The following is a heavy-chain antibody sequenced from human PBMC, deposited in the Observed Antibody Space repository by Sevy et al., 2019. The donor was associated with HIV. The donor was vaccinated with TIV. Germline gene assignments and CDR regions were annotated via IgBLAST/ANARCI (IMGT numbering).Heavy chain of an antibody. D-gene: IGHD7-27*01. J-gene: IGHJ3*01. CDR2: ITRKIDVETT. CDR3: GTGDAYDV. CDR1: GFTFSNSF. V-gene: IGHV3-15*06. Sequence: GESLKISCAASGFTFSNSFMSWARQAPGRGLEWVGRITRKIDVETTLYAAPVKGRFTISRDDSRNTMYLQMDSLKIEDTAMYYCGTGDAYDVSGQGTTVTVSS.